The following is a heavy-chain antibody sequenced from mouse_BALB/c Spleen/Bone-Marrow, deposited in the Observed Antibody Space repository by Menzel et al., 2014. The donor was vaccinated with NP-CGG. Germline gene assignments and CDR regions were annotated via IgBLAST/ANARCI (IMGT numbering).Heavy chain of an antibody. D-gene: IGHD1-1*01. J-gene: IGHJ3*01. V-gene: IGHV14-3*02. CDR3: APYYYGSSSFAY. CDR2: IDPANGNT. Sequence: VQLQQPGAELVKPGASVKLSCTASGFNIKDTYMHWVKQRPEQGLEWIGRIDPANGNTKYDPKFQDKATITADTSSNTAYLQLSSLTSEDTAVYYCAPYYYGSSSFAYWGQGTLVTVSA. CDR1: GFNIKDTY.